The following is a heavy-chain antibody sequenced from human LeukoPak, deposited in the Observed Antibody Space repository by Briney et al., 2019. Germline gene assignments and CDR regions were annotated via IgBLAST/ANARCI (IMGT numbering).Heavy chain of an antibody. J-gene: IGHJ4*02. CDR1: GFTFSSYA. CDR2: ISDSGTT. Sequence: PGGSLRLSCAASGFTFSSYAMSWVRQAPGKGLEWVSSISDSGTTYHADSVKGRFTISRDNYKNTLYLQMNSLRAEDTAVYYCAKENKGAYWGQGTLVTVSS. V-gene: IGHV3-23*01. CDR3: AKENKGAY. D-gene: IGHD3-16*01.